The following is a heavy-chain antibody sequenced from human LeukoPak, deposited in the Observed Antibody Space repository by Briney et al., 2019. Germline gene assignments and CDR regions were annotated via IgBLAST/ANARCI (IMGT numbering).Heavy chain of an antibody. V-gene: IGHV4-38-2*01. CDR2: IYHSGNT. J-gene: IGHJ3*02. Sequence: SETLSLTCAVSGYSISSGYYWGWIRQPPGKGLEWIGNIYHSGNTYYNPSLKSRVTISVDTSKNQFSLKLGSVTAADTAVYYCARHYSRGAFDIWGQGTMVTVSS. D-gene: IGHD2-21*01. CDR3: ARHYSRGAFDI. CDR1: GYSISSGYY.